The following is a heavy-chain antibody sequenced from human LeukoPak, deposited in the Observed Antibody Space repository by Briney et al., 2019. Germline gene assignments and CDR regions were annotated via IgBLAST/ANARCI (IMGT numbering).Heavy chain of an antibody. CDR1: GASISSGHHY. CDR3: ARDRLVVPAMAYYYYMDV. CDR2: IYTSGST. J-gene: IGHJ6*03. D-gene: IGHD2-2*01. Sequence: MASQTLSLTCTVSGASISSGHHYWSWIRQPAGKGLEWIGRIYTSGSTDYNPSLKSRVTISVDTSKNQFSLKLSSVTAADTAVYYCARDRLVVPAMAYYYYMDVWGKGTTVTVSS. V-gene: IGHV4-61*02.